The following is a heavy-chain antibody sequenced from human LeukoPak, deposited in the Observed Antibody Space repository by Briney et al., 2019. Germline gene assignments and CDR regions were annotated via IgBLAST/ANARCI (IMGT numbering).Heavy chain of an antibody. Sequence: GGSLRLSCAASGFTFSSYAMHWVRQAPGKGLEGVAVISYDGSNKYYADSVKGRFTISRDNSKNTLYLQMNSLRAEDTAVYYCAREGEVSHSFDYWGQGTLVTVSS. CDR3: AREGEVSHSFDY. CDR1: GFTFSSYA. CDR2: ISYDGSNK. D-gene: IGHD3-16*01. J-gene: IGHJ4*02. V-gene: IGHV3-30*04.